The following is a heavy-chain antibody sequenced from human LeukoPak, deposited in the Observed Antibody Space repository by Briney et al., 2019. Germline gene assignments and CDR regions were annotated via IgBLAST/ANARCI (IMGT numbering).Heavy chain of an antibody. CDR1: GFTFSSYA. V-gene: IGHV3-30-3*01. CDR3: ARGRAVTGSTVIDY. D-gene: IGHD6-19*01. Sequence: GGSLRLSWAASGFTFSSYAMHWVRRAPGKALEWVATISSDGGNRYYSDSVKGRFTISRDNSKNTLYLQMNSLRPEDTAVFHCARGRAVTGSTVIDYWGQGTLVTVSS. J-gene: IGHJ4*02. CDR2: ISSDGGNR.